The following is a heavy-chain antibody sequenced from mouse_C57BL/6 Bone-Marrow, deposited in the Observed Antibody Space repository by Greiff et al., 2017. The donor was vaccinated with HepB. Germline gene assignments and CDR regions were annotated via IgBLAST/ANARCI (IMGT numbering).Heavy chain of an antibody. Sequence: EVKLMESGGDLVKPGGSLKLSCAASGFTFSSYGMSWVRQTPDKRLEWVATISSGGSYTYYPDSVKGRFTISRDNAKNTLYLQMSSLKSEDTAMYYCARPYDSFAYWGQGTLVTVSA. J-gene: IGHJ3*01. D-gene: IGHD2-4*01. V-gene: IGHV5-6*01. CDR2: ISSGGSYT. CDR3: ARPYDSFAY. CDR1: GFTFSSYG.